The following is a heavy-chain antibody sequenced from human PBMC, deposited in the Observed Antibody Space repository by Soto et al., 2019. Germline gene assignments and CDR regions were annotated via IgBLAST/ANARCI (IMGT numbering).Heavy chain of an antibody. Sequence: SVKVSCKASGFTFTSSAVQWVRQARGQRLEWIGWIVVGSGNTNYAQKFQERVTITRDMSTSTAYMELSSLRSEDTAVYYCAAVGYLYYYYGMDVWGQGTTVTVS. CDR1: GFTFTSSA. CDR2: IVVGSGNT. V-gene: IGHV1-58*01. J-gene: IGHJ6*02. D-gene: IGHD2-15*01. CDR3: AAVGYLYYYYGMDV.